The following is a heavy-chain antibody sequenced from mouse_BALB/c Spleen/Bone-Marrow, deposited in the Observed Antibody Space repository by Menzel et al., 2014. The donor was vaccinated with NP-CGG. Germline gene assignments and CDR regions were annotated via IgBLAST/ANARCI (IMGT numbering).Heavy chain of an antibody. CDR3: ARHGITRLLDY. CDR1: GFTFSSYA. D-gene: IGHD2-4*01. J-gene: IGHJ2*01. V-gene: IGHV5-9-3*01. CDR2: ISSGGSYT. Sequence: EVQGVESGGGLVKPGGSLKLSCAASGFTFSSYAMSWVRQTPEKRLEWVATISSGGSYTYYPDSVKGRFTISRDNAKNTLYLQMSSLGPEDTAMYYCARHGITRLLDYWGQGTTLTVSS.